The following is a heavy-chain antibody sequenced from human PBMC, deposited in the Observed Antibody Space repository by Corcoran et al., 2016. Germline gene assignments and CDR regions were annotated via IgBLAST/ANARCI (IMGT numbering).Heavy chain of an antibody. CDR3: ARDPRDGPEGYNIYWYFDL. CDR1: GGSISSYY. CDR2: IYYSGST. Sequence: QVQLQESGPGLVKPSETLSLTCTVSGGSISSYYWSWIRQPPGKGLEWMGYIYYSGSTNYNPSLKSRVTISVDTSKNQFSLKLSSVTAADTAVYYCARDPRDGPEGYNIYWYFDLWGRGTLVTVSS. V-gene: IGHV4-59*01. J-gene: IGHJ2*01. D-gene: IGHD5-12*01.